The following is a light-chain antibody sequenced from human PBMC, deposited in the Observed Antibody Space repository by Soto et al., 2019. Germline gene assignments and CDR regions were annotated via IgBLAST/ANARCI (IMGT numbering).Light chain of an antibody. J-gene: IGKJ1*01. CDR3: QQFGNSPWT. CDR2: GAS. V-gene: IGKV3-20*01. CDR1: QSVSSSY. Sequence: EIVLTQSPGTLSLSPEERATHSCRASQSVSSSYLAWYQQKPGQAPSLLIYGASRRATGIPDRFSGSGSGTDFTLTISRLEPEDFAVYYCQQFGNSPWTFGQGTKVDIK.